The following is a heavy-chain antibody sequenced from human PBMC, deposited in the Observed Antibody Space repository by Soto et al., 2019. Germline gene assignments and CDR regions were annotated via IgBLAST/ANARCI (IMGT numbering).Heavy chain of an antibody. CDR1: GFTFSDYY. CDR2: ISSSSSYI. D-gene: IGHD2-2*01. Sequence: QVQLVESGGGLVKPGGSLRLSCAASGFTFSDYYMSWIRQAPGKGLEWVSYISSSSSYIYYADSVKGRFTISRDNAKNSLYLQMNSLRAEDTAVYYCASGRRSKSSSAAFDIWGQGTMVTVSS. V-gene: IGHV3-11*06. J-gene: IGHJ3*02. CDR3: ASGRRSKSSSAAFDI.